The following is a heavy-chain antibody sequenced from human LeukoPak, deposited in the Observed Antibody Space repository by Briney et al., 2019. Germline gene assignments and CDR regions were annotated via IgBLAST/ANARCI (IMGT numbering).Heavy chain of an antibody. CDR3: AKDSLRLITFGGVIVR. CDR1: GFTFSSYA. J-gene: IGHJ4*02. V-gene: IGHV3-23*01. Sequence: PGGSLRLSCAASGFTFSSYAMSWVRQAPGKGLEWDSAISGSGGSTYYADSVKGRFTISRDNSKNTLYLQMNSLRAEDTAVYYCAKDSLRLITFGGVIVRWGQGTLVTVSS. CDR2: ISGSGGST. D-gene: IGHD3-16*02.